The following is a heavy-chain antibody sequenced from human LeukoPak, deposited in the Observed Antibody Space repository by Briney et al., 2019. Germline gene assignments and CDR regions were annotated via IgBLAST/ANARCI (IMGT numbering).Heavy chain of an antibody. D-gene: IGHD3-16*01. CDR3: ARVRPGYDLYYFDY. V-gene: IGHV3-64*01. Sequence: PAGSLRLSCAASGFTFSRYAIQSGRQTPGKGLEFVSVISSDGDSTYYANSVKGRFTISRDNSKNTLYLQMGSLRAEDTAVYYCARVRPGYDLYYFDYWGQGALVTVSS. CDR2: ISSDGDST. J-gene: IGHJ4*02. CDR1: GFTFSRYA.